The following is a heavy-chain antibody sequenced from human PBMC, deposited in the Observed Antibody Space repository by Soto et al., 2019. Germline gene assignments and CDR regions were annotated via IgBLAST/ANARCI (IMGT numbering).Heavy chain of an antibody. Sequence: PGGSLRLSCAASGFTFDDYAMHWVRQAPGKGLEWVSGISWNSGSIGYADSVKGRFTISRDNAKNSLYLQMNSLRAEDTALYYCEKDIRHSYGGFDYWGQGTLVTVSS. CDR1: GFTFDDYA. CDR3: EKDIRHSYGGFDY. V-gene: IGHV3-9*01. D-gene: IGHD5-18*01. CDR2: ISWNSGSI. J-gene: IGHJ4*02.